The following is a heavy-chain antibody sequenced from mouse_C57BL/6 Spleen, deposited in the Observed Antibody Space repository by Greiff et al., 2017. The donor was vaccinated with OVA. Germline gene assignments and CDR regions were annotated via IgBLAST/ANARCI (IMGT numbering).Heavy chain of an antibody. D-gene: IGHD1-1*01. V-gene: IGHV1-69*01. CDR2: IDPSDSYT. CDR1: GYTFTSYW. CDR3: ARFDGSSYGFAY. J-gene: IGHJ3*01. Sequence: QVQLQQPGAELVMPGASVKLSCKASGYTFTSYWMHWVKQRPGQGLEWIGEIDPSDSYTNYNQKFKGKSTLTVDKSSSTAYMQLSILTSEDSAVYYCARFDGSSYGFAYWGQGTLVTVSA.